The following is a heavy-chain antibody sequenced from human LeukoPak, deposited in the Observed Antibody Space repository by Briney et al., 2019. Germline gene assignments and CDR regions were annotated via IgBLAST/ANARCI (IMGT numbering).Heavy chain of an antibody. CDR2: ISSNGGST. J-gene: IGHJ1*01. D-gene: IGHD2-21*02. V-gene: IGHV3-64*01. CDR1: GFTFSSYA. Sequence: GGSLRLSCAASGFTFSSYAMHWVRQAPGKGLEYVSAISSNGGSTYYANSVKGRFTISRDNSKNTLYLQMGSLRAEDMAVYYCARDTEDCGGDCYGTYFQHWGQGTLVTVSS. CDR3: ARDTEDCGGDCYGTYFQH.